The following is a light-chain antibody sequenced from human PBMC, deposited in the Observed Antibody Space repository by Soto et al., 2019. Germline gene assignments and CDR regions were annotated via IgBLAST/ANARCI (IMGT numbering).Light chain of an antibody. V-gene: IGKV3D-15*01. CDR1: QRVSSGY. CDR2: GAS. J-gene: IGKJ1*01. CDR3: QQYNNWRWT. Sequence: ESAMTQSPDPQSLSPGERVDLSCRASQRVSSGYLAWYQQKPGQAPRLLIYGASNRATDIPDRFSGRGSGTDFTRTSTSLQCGDVAVYYCQQYNNWRWTIGQGTKVDIK.